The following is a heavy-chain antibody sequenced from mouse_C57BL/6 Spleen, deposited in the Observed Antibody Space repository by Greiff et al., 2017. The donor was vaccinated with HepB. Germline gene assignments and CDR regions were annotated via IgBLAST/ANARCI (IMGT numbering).Heavy chain of an antibody. Sequence: QVQLKESGPGLVAPSQSLSITCTVSGFSLTSYAISWVRQPPGKGLEWLGGIWTGGGTNYNSALKSRLSISKDNSKSQVFLKMNSLQTDDTARYYCARNRDYSTPFAYWGQGTLVTVSA. J-gene: IGHJ3*01. CDR3: ARNRDYSTPFAY. CDR2: IWTGGGT. CDR1: GFSLTSYA. V-gene: IGHV2-9-1*01. D-gene: IGHD2-5*01.